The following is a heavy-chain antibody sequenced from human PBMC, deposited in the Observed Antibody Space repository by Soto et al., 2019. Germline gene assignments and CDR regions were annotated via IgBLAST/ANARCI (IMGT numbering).Heavy chain of an antibody. CDR1: GGSFSGNY. V-gene: IGHV4-34*01. J-gene: IGHJ4*02. CDR2: ISHSGST. CDR3: ASGHLPGGNTFYYDY. Sequence: QVQLQQWGAGLLKPSETLSLTCTVYGGSFSGNYWSWIRQPPGMGLEWIGEISHSGSTNYNPSLTXRXHXXVDTSKNQFSLQLSSVTAADTAMYYCASGHLPGGNTFYYDYWGQGTLVTVSS. D-gene: IGHD2-15*01.